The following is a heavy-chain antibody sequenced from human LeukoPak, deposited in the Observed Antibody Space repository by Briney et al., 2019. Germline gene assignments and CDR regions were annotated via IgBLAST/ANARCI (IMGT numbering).Heavy chain of an antibody. V-gene: IGHV3-23*01. CDR3: AKGTLAARFYWYFDL. J-gene: IGHJ2*01. CDR1: GFTFSNYA. Sequence: GGSLRLSCAASGFTFSNYAMSWVRQAPGKGLDWVSAISGSGGSTYYADSVKGRFTISRDKSKNTLYLQMSSLRAEDTAVYYCAKGTLAARFYWYFDLWGRGTLVTVSS. CDR2: ISGSGGST. D-gene: IGHD6-6*01.